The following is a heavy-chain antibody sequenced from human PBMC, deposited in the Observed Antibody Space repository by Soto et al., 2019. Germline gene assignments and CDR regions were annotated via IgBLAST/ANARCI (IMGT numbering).Heavy chain of an antibody. CDR3: ARVQRQLGDRVAS. D-gene: IGHD6-6*01. V-gene: IGHV2-26*01. Sequence: QVTLKESGPVLVKPTETLTLTCTVSGFSLSNPRVGVIWIRQPPGKALEWLTHIFSNDEKSYNTSLRGRLTISKDTPKSQVVLTMTNMDPADTATHYRARVQRQLGDRVASWGQGARVTVSS. CDR2: IFSNDEK. CDR1: GFSLSNPRVG. J-gene: IGHJ5*02.